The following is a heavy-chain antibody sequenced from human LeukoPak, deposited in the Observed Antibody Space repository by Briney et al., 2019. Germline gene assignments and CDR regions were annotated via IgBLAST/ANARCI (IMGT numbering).Heavy chain of an antibody. CDR3: ARKTYTSWAFDI. J-gene: IGHJ3*02. V-gene: IGHV3-21*01. CDR2: ISSGGSSI. Sequence: GGSLRLSCVASGFTFTNYDINWVRQVPGKGLEWVSSISSGGSSIYYADSLRGRFTISRDNAKNSVSLQMNDLRAEDAAVYYCARKTYTSWAFDIWGQGTTVIVSS. D-gene: IGHD1-1*01. CDR1: GFTFTNYD.